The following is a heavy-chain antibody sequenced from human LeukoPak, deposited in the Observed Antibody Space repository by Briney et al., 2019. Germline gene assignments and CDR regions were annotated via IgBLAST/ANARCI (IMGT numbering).Heavy chain of an antibody. Sequence: GGSLRLSCVGSGFIFSNAWMNWVRQAPGKGLEWVGRIKSNPDGGTTDYAAPVKGRFTISRDDSRNTVFLQMNSLKTEDTAVYYCATGGINLDYWGQGTLVTVSS. CDR3: ATGGINLDY. CDR1: GFIFSNAW. D-gene: IGHD5-24*01. CDR2: IKSNPDGGTT. J-gene: IGHJ4*02. V-gene: IGHV3-15*07.